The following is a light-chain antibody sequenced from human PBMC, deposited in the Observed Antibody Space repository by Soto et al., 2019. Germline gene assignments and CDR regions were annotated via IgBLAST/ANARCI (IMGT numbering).Light chain of an antibody. Sequence: EIGLTQSPGTLSLSPGERATLSCKASHRVSSNYLAWYQQKPGQAPRLLIYGASIRAPGIPDRFSGSGSGTDFTLTISRQEPEDVAVYYCQQYGISPPYTFGPGTKLEIK. CDR2: GAS. V-gene: IGKV3-20*01. J-gene: IGKJ2*01. CDR3: QQYGISPPYT. CDR1: HRVSSNY.